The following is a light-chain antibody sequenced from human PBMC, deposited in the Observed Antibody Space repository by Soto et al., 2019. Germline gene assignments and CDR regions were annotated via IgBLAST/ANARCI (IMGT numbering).Light chain of an antibody. V-gene: IGKV1-5*03. CDR3: QQYNSYPAT. CDR1: QSISSW. CDR2: KAS. Sequence: DIQMTQSPSTLSASVGDRVTITCRASQSISSWLAWYQQKPGKAPKLLIYKASSLESGAPSRFSGSGSGTEFTLTISSLQPDDFATYYFQQYNSYPATFGGGTKVEIK. J-gene: IGKJ4*01.